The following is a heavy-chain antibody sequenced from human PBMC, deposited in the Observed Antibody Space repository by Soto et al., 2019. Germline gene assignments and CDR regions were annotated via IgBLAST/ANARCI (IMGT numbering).Heavy chain of an antibody. CDR3: ARNQYYYGSGSYYNVWYLDY. CDR2: IYPGDSDT. CDR1: GYSFTSYW. D-gene: IGHD3-10*01. V-gene: IGHV5-51*01. J-gene: IGHJ4*02. Sequence: PGESLKISCKGSGYSFTSYWIGWVRQMPGKGLEWMGIIYPGDSDTRYSPSFQGQVTISADKSISTAYLQWSSLKASDTAMYYCARNQYYYGSGSYYNVWYLDYWGQGTLVTVSS.